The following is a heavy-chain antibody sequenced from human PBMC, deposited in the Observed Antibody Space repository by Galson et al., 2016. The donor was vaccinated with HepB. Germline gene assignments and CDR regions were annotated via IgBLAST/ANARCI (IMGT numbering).Heavy chain of an antibody. V-gene: IGHV3-64*01. CDR1: GFTFSSYA. CDR2: ISSNGGST. Sequence: SLRLSCAASGFTFSSYAMHWVRQAPGKGLEYVSAISSNGGSTYYANSVKGRFTISRDNSKNTLYLQMGSLRAEDMAVYYCARLWATPDSDAFDIWGQGTMVTVSS. J-gene: IGHJ3*02. D-gene: IGHD5-12*01. CDR3: ARLWATPDSDAFDI.